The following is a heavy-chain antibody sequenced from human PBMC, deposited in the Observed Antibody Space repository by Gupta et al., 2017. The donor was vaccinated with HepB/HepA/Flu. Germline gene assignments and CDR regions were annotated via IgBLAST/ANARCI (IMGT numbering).Heavy chain of an antibody. V-gene: IGHV5-51*01. Sequence: EVQLVQSGAEVKKPGESLKISCKGSGYSFTSYWIGWVRQMPGKGLEWMGIIYPGDSDTRYSPSFQGQVTISADKSISTAYLQWSSLKASDTAMYYCARQGCSSTSCYKGPHPNWFDPWGQGTLVTVSS. CDR2: IYPGDSDT. CDR3: ARQGCSSTSCYKGPHPNWFDP. CDR1: GYSFTSYW. J-gene: IGHJ5*02. D-gene: IGHD2-2*02.